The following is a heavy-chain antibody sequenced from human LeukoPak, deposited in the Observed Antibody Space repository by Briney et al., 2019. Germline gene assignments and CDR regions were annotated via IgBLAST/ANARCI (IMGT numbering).Heavy chain of an antibody. Sequence: GGSLRLSCAASGFTFDDYAMHWVRHAPGKGLEWVSLISGDGGSTYYADSVKGRFTISRDNSKNSLYLQMNSLRTEDTALYYCAKDIFVVPPTSPNWFDPWGQGTLVTVSS. CDR3: AKDIFVVPPTSPNWFDP. V-gene: IGHV3-43*02. J-gene: IGHJ5*02. D-gene: IGHD2-2*01. CDR1: GFTFDDYA. CDR2: ISGDGGST.